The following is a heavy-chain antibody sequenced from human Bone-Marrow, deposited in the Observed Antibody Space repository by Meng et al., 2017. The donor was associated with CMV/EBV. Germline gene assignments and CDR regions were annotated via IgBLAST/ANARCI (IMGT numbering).Heavy chain of an antibody. Sequence: GGSLRLSCAASGFTFSSYSMNWVRQAPGKGLEWVSYISSSSSTIYYADSVKGRFTISRDNAKNSLYLQMNSLRAEDTAVYYCARLQDGSGYWGQGTLVTVSS. D-gene: IGHD3-10*01. CDR2: ISSSSSTI. CDR3: ARLQDGSGY. CDR1: GFTFSSYS. V-gene: IGHV3-48*04. J-gene: IGHJ4*02.